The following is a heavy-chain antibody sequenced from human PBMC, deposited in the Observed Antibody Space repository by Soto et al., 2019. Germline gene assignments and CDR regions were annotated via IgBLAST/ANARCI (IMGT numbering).Heavy chain of an antibody. V-gene: IGHV1-2*02. Sequence: AASVKVSCKAYGGTFYTYTFSWVRQAPGQGLEWMGWINADDGVPNYAQNFQGRVTMTRDTSISTASMELSRLRSDDTAVHSCARIKIYYDSSGHFDYCGQETLVTVYS. CDR3: ARIKIYYDSSGHFDY. D-gene: IGHD3-22*01. CDR1: GGTFYTYT. J-gene: IGHJ4*02. CDR2: INADDGVP.